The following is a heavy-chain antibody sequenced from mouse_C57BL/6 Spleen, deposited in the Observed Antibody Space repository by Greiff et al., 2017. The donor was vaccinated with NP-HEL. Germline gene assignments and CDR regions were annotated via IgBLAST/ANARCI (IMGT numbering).Heavy chain of an antibody. CDR1: GYTFTDYY. V-gene: IGHV1-76*01. Sequence: VQLQQSGAELVRPGASVKLSCKASGYTFTDYYINWVKQRPGQGLEWIARIYPGSGNTYYNEKFKGKATLTAEKSSSTAYMQLSSLTSEDSAVYFCARERGYGFDYWGQGTTLTVSS. CDR2: IYPGSGNT. J-gene: IGHJ2*01. D-gene: IGHD2-10*02. CDR3: ARERGYGFDY.